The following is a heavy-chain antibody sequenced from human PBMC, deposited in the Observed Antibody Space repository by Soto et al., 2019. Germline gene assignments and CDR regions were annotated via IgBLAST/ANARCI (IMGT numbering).Heavy chain of an antibody. CDR1: GGSFSDYY. Sequence: QVQLQQWGAGLLKPSETLSLTCGVYGGSFSDYYWTWIRQPPGKGLEWIGEIIHSGSTNYNPSLRSRVTISVDPSKNQFTLRLSSVTAADTAVYYCARGVGIAAAADYWGQGTLVTVSS. CDR3: ARGVGIAAAADY. V-gene: IGHV4-34*01. J-gene: IGHJ4*02. D-gene: IGHD6-13*01. CDR2: IIHSGST.